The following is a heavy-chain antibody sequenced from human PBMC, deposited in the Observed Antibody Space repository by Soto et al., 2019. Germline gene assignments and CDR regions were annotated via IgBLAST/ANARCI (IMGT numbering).Heavy chain of an antibody. V-gene: IGHV3-15*01. J-gene: IGHJ4*02. D-gene: IGHD2-2*01. CDR2: IKSKTDGGTT. Sequence: GGSLRLSCAASGFTFSKAWMSWVRQAPGKGLEWVGRIKSKTDGGTTDYAAPVKGRFTISRDDSKNTLYLQMNSLKTEDTAVYYCTTLYCSSTSCQGYWGQGTLVTVSS. CDR1: GFTFSKAW. CDR3: TTLYCSSTSCQGY.